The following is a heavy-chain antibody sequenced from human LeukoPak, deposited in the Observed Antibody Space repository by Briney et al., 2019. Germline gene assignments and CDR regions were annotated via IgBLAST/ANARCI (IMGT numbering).Heavy chain of an antibody. V-gene: IGHV3-48*03. CDR2: ILSSGDNI. J-gene: IGHJ4*02. CDR3: VRELKLLFDS. CDR1: GFTFSSYE. Sequence: GGSLRLSCAASGFTFSSYEMNWVRQAPGKGLEWVSYILSSGDNIYYADSVKGRFTISRDNAENSLYLQMNSLRAEDTAVYYCVRELKLLFDSWGQGTLVTVSS.